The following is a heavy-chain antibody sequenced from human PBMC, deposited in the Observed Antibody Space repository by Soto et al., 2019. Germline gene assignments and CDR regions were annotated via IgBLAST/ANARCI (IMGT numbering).Heavy chain of an antibody. CDR2: ISSSSSYI. D-gene: IGHD4-4*01. Sequence: GGSLRLSCAASGSTFSSYSMNWVRQAPGKGLEWVSSISSSSSYIYYADSVKGRFTISRDNAKNSLYLQMNSLRAEDTAVYYCAREGNRRAPTSYNWFDPWGQGTLVTVSS. V-gene: IGHV3-21*01. CDR3: AREGNRRAPTSYNWFDP. J-gene: IGHJ5*02. CDR1: GSTFSSYS.